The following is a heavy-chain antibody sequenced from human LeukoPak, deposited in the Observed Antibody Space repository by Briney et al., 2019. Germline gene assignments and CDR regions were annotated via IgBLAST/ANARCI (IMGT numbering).Heavy chain of an antibody. J-gene: IGHJ6*02. CDR3: ARSPYLDFWSGYYLNYYYGMDV. CDR2: ISSSSSYI. CDR1: GFTFSSYS. Sequence: SGGSLRLSCAASGFTFSSYSMNWVRQAPGKGLAWVSSISSSSSYIYYADSVKGRFTISRDNAKNSLYLQMNSLRAEDTAVYYCARSPYLDFWSGYYLNYYYGMDVWGQGTTVTVSS. D-gene: IGHD3-3*01. V-gene: IGHV3-21*01.